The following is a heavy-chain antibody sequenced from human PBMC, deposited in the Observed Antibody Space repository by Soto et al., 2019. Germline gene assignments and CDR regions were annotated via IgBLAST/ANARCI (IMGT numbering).Heavy chain of an antibody. Sequence: QVQLVQSGAEVKKPGASVKVSCKASGYTFTSYGISWVRQAPGQGLEWMGWISAYNGNTNYAQKLQGRVTMTTDTXTXTXXMELRSLRSDDTAGYCCARAGCSSPSCYHLDWFDPWGQGTLVTVSS. CDR2: ISAYNGNT. V-gene: IGHV1-18*01. D-gene: IGHD2-2*01. J-gene: IGHJ5*02. CDR1: GYTFTSYG. CDR3: ARAGCSSPSCYHLDWFDP.